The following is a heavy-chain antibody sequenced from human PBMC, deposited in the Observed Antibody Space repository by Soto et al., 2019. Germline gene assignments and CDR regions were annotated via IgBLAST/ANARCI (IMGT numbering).Heavy chain of an antibody. V-gene: IGHV1-18*04. CDR3: ARSYSYGSYWYFDD. J-gene: IGHJ4*02. CDR2: ITVSNGNT. CDR1: GYTFSTYG. D-gene: IGHD5-18*01. Sequence: QGQLVQSGAEVKKPGASVKVSCKASGYTFSTYGVSWVRQAPGQGLEWMGWITVSNGNTNYIDNLQGRVTMTTDTSTNTAYMALWRLRSDDSAVYYCARSYSYGSYWYFDDWGQGTLVIVSS.